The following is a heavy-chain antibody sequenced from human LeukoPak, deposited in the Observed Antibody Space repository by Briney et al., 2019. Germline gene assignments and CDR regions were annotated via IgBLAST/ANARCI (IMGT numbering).Heavy chain of an antibody. D-gene: IGHD4-17*01. CDR3: ARDLGYGALDP. CDR2: INPDGSQT. Sequence: GGSLRLSCAASGFTFSTYWMNWVRQAPGKGLEWVALINPDGSQTNYVDSVRGRFTISRDNAENPLYLQMNSLRAEDTAVYYCARDLGYGALDPWGQGTLVTVSS. CDR1: GFTFSTYW. V-gene: IGHV3-7*01. J-gene: IGHJ5*02.